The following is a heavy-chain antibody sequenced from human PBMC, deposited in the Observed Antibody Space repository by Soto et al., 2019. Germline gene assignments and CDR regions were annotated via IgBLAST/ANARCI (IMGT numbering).Heavy chain of an antibody. CDR2: IKQDGSEK. V-gene: IGHV3-7*01. CDR1: GFTFSSYW. CDR3: ARGRGCSTGCHNFDY. D-gene: IGHD2-2*01. J-gene: IGHJ4*02. Sequence: EVQLVESGGGLVQPGGSLRLSCAASGFTFSSYWMSWVRQAPGKWLEWVANIKQDGSEKYYVDSVKGRFTISRDNAMKSLYLQMNSLRADDTAVYYCARGRGCSTGCHNFDYWGQGTLVTVSS.